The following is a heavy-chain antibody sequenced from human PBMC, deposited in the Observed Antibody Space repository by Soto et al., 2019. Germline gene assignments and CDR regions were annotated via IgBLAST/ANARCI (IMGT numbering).Heavy chain of an antibody. CDR2: IYPDASNT. J-gene: IGHJ4*02. CDR1: GYTFSKYW. Sequence: GGSLKISCEGSGYTFSKYWIVWVRQMPGKGLAWRGIIYPDASNTRYSPSFQGQVTISADKSINTAYLQWSGLKASDTAIYYCARQRQHPLIVDYFDYWGQGTLVTVSS. V-gene: IGHV5-51*01. CDR3: ARQRQHPLIVDYFDY. D-gene: IGHD1-1*01.